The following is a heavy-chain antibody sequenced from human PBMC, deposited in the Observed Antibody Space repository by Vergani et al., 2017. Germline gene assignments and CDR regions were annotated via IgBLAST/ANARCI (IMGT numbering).Heavy chain of an antibody. CDR2: IYYSGST. CDR1: GGSISSGSYY. V-gene: IGHV4-39*01. J-gene: IGHJ5*02. D-gene: IGHD6-19*01. Sequence: QVQLQESGPGLVRPSQTLSLTCTVSGGSISSGSYYWGWIRQPPGKGLEWIASIYYSGSTYYNPSLKSRVTISVDTSKNQFSLKLSSVTAADTAVYFCARHSTVEWLVKLGWIDPGGQGILVTVSS. CDR3: ARHSTVEWLVKLGWIDP.